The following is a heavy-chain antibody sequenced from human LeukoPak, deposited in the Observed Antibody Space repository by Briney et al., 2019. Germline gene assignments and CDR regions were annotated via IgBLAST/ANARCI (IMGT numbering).Heavy chain of an antibody. V-gene: IGHV4-34*01. J-gene: IGHJ6*03. CDR3: ARRLRSSSWYLHYYYYMDV. CDR2: INHSGST. Sequence: SETLSLTCAVYGGSFSAYYWSWIRQPPGKGLEWIGEINHSGSTNYNPSLKSRVTISVDTSKNQFSLKLSSVTAADTAVYYCARRLRSSSWYLHYYYYMDVWGKGTTVTISS. CDR1: GGSFSAYY. D-gene: IGHD6-13*01.